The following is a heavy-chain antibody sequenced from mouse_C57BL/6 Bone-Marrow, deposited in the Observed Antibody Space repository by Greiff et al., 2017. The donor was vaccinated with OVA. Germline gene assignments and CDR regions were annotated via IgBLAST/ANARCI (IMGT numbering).Heavy chain of an antibody. Sequence: QVQLQQSGAELARPGASVKLSCKASGYTFTSYGISWVKQRTGPGLEWIGEIYPRSGNTYSNEKFKGKATLTADKSSSTAYMELRSLTSEDSAVYVCANPFIPDYAMDYWGQGTSVTVSS. V-gene: IGHV1-81*01. D-gene: IGHD1-1*01. CDR2: IYPRSGNT. CDR3: ANPFIPDYAMDY. J-gene: IGHJ4*01. CDR1: GYTFTSYG.